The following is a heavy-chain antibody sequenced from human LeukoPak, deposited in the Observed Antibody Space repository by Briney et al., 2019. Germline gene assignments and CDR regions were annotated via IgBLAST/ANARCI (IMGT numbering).Heavy chain of an antibody. V-gene: IGHV3-33*01. D-gene: IGHD3-10*01. Sequence: GGSLRLSCVASGFTFGDSGMHWVRQAPGKGLEWVALIWYDGRNKYYADSVKGRFTISRDNSKNTLVLQMNSLRAEDTAVYYCTGGALDYWGQGALVTVSS. CDR3: TGGALDY. CDR2: IWYDGRNK. J-gene: IGHJ4*02. CDR1: GFTFGDSG.